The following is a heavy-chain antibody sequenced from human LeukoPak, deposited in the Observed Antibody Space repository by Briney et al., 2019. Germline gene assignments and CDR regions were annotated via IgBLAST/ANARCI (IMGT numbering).Heavy chain of an antibody. D-gene: IGHD4-17*01. CDR2: IYHSGST. CDR1: GGSISSSNW. Sequence: PSGTLSLTCSVSGGSISSSNWWSWVRQPPGKGLEWIGEIYHSGSTKYNPSLKSRVTISLDTSKNQFSLKLSSVTAADTAVYYCARVGPFAGSTVTSYYFDYWGQGTLVTVSS. CDR3: ARVGPFAGSTVTSYYFDY. V-gene: IGHV4-4*02. J-gene: IGHJ4*02.